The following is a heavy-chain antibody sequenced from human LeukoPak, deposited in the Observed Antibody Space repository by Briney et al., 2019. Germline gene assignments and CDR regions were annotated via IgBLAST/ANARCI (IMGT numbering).Heavy chain of an antibody. CDR2: IRQDESER. CDR3: ARLSAYYYGSFFYYYMDV. J-gene: IGHJ6*03. D-gene: IGHD3-10*01. V-gene: IGHV3-7*01. Sequence: GGSLRLSCEGSGFSFSSYWMTWVRQSPGKGPEWVAIIRQDESERYTVDSVKGRFTISRDNAKNSVYLHMNSLRAEDTALYYCARLSAYYYGSFFYYYMDVWGKGTTVTVSS. CDR1: GFSFSSYW.